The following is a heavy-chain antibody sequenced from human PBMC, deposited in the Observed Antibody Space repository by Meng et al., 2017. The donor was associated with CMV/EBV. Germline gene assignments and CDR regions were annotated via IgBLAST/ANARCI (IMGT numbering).Heavy chain of an antibody. D-gene: IGHD6-6*01. Sequence: GESLKISCAASGFTFSSYAMHWVRQAPGKGLEWVAVISYDGSNKYYADSVKGRFTISRDNAKNPLYLQMNRLRAEDTAVYYCARPGSGSIAAYWGQGTLVTVSS. J-gene: IGHJ4*02. CDR1: GFTFSSYA. CDR3: ARPGSGSIAAY. V-gene: IGHV3-30*04. CDR2: ISYDGSNK.